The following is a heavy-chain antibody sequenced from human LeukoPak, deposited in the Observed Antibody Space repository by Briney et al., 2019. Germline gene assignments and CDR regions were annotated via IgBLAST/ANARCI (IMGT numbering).Heavy chain of an antibody. CDR1: GFAFSSYS. CDR3: ARVYCSGGSCYPGAFDI. V-gene: IGHV3-21*01. D-gene: IGHD2-15*01. Sequence: GGSLRLSCAASGFAFSSYSMNWVRQAPGKGLEWVSSISSSSSYIYYADSVKGRFTISRDNAKNSLYLQMNSLRAEDTAVYYCARVYCSGGSCYPGAFDIWGQGTMVTVSS. CDR2: ISSSSSYI. J-gene: IGHJ3*02.